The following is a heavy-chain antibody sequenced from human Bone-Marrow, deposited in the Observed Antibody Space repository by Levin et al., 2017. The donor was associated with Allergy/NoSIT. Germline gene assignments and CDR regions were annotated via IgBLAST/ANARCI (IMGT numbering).Heavy chain of an antibody. CDR1: GGSISSDY. D-gene: IGHD3-9*01. V-gene: IGHV4-59*01. CDR3: ARVGYNILAGYSFYFDY. J-gene: IGHJ4*02. CDR2: IYSSGSSGSS. Sequence: SETLSLTCTVSGGSISSDYWSWIRQSPGKGLEWIGYIYSSGSSGSSNYNPSLQSRVTISVDTSKNQFSLRLSSVTAADTAVYYCARVGYNILAGYSFYFDYWGQGALVTVSS.